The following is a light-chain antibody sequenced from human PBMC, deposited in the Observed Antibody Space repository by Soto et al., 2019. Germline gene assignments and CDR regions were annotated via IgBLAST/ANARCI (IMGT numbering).Light chain of an antibody. Sequence: QSVLTQPASVSGSPGQSITISCTGTSSDVGGYNYVSWYQQLPGTAPKLLIYGNSNRPSGVPDRFSGSKSGTSASLAITGLQAEDEADYYCQSYDSSLSGSYVFGTGTKVTVL. CDR2: GNS. CDR1: SSDVGGYNY. J-gene: IGLJ1*01. CDR3: QSYDSSLSGSYV. V-gene: IGLV1-40*01.